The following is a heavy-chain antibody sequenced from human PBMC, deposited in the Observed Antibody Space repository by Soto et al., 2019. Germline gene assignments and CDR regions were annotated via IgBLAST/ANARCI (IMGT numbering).Heavy chain of an antibody. D-gene: IGHD1-1*01. CDR3: ASSNLGNYYIDY. Sequence: PSETLSLTCTVSGGSISSSSYYWGWIRQPPGKGLEWIGSIYYGVSTYYNPSLKSRVTISVDTSKNQFSLKLSSVTAADTAVYHCASSNLGNYYIDYWGQGTLVIVSS. V-gene: IGHV4-39*01. CDR2: IYYGVST. CDR1: GGSISSSSYY. J-gene: IGHJ4*02.